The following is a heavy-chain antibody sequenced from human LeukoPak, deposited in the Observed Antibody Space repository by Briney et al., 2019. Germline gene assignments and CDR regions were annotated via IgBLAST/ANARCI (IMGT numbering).Heavy chain of an antibody. CDR1: GYSFTSYW. V-gene: IGHV5-51*01. Sequence: GESLKISCKGSGYSFTSYWIGWVRQMPGRGLEWVGIIYPGDSDTRYSPSFQGQVTISADKSVSTAYLQWSSLKASDTAMYYCARQRVGATEYYFDYWGQGTLVPVSS. CDR3: ARQRVGATEYYFDY. D-gene: IGHD1-26*01. CDR2: IYPGDSDT. J-gene: IGHJ4*02.